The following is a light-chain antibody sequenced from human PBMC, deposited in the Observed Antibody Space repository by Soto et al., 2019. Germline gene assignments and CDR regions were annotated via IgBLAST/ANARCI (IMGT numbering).Light chain of an antibody. CDR2: AAS. CDR1: QGISSY. V-gene: IGKV1-9*01. J-gene: IGKJ1*01. CDR3: LQVYSFPRT. Sequence: IQLTQSPSSLSASVGDRVTITCRASQGISSYLAWYQQKPGKAPKLLIYAASTLQSGVPSRFSGSGSGTEFILTINNLQPEDFASYFCLQVYSFPRTFGLGTKVDIK.